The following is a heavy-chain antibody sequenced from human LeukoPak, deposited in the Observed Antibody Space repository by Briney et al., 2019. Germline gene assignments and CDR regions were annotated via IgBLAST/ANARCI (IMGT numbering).Heavy chain of an antibody. Sequence: ASVKVSCKASGYTFTGYCMHWVRQAPGQGLEWMGWINPNSGGTSYAQKFQGRVTMTRDTSITTAYMELSSLISDDTAVYYCARFVRSYSSGLSFYFDYWGQGTLVTVSS. CDR1: GYTFTGYC. CDR2: INPNSGGT. J-gene: IGHJ4*02. V-gene: IGHV1-2*02. CDR3: ARFVRSYSSGLSFYFDY. D-gene: IGHD6-25*01.